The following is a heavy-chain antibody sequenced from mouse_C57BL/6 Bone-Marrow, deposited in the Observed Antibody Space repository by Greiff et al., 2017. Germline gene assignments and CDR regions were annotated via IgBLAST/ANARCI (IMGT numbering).Heavy chain of an antibody. CDR1: GFNIKDDY. Sequence: EVQLVESGAELVRPGASVKLSCTASGFNIKDDYMHWVKQRPEQGLEWIGWIDPENGDTEYASKFQGKATITADTSSNTAYLQLSSLTSEDTAVYYCTRNDGYYRAWFAYWGQGTLVTVSA. CDR2: IDPENGDT. J-gene: IGHJ3*01. V-gene: IGHV14-4*01. D-gene: IGHD2-3*01. CDR3: TRNDGYYRAWFAY.